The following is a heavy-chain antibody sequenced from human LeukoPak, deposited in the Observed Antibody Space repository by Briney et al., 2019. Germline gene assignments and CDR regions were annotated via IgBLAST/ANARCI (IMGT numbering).Heavy chain of an antibody. CDR1: GFTFCIFA. CDR3: AKDPLVRGLTYDY. J-gene: IGHJ4*02. V-gene: IGHV3-23*01. Sequence: GGSLRLSCAVSGFTFCIFAMSGVPRAPGEGLEWVSAICGSGGSTYYADSVKGRFTISRDNSKNTLYLQMNSLTAEDTAVYYCAKDPLVRGLTYDYWGQGTLVTVSS. CDR2: ICGSGGST. D-gene: IGHD3-10*01.